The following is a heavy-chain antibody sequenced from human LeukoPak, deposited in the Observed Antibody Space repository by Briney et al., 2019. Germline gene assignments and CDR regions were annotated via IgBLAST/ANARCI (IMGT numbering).Heavy chain of an antibody. V-gene: IGHV5-51*01. D-gene: IGHD1-26*01. CDR3: ARLSVGTYSPFDF. Sequence: GESLKISCKGSGYNFNVYWIAWLRQMPGKGLEWMGIIYPADSDTRYSPSFQGQVTISADKSISTAYLQWSSVKASDTAMYYCARLSVGTYSPFDFWGQGSLVTVSS. CDR1: GYNFNVYW. J-gene: IGHJ4*02. CDR2: IYPADSDT.